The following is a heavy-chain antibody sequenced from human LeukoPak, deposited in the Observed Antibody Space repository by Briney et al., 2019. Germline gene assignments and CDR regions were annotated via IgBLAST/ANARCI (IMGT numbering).Heavy chain of an antibody. CDR1: GYTFTSYG. CDR2: ISAYNGNT. J-gene: IGHJ4*02. D-gene: IGHD4-11*01. V-gene: IGHV1-18*01. CDR3: ARDLGTTVTTFLDY. Sequence: ASVKVSCKASGYTFTSYGISWVRQAPGQGLEWMGWISAYNGNTNYAQKLQGRVTMTTDTSTSTAYMELGSLRSDDTAVYDCARDLGTTVTTFLDYWGQGTLVTVSS.